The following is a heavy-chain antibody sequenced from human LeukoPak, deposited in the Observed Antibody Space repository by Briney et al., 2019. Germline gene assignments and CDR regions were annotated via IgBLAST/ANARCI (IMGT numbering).Heavy chain of an antibody. CDR2: ISWDGGST. D-gene: IGHD4-17*01. Sequence: GGSLRLSCAASGFTFDDYTMHWVRQAPGKGLEWVSLISWDGGSTYYADSVKGRFTISRNNSKNSLYLQTNSLRTEDTALYYCAKESTVTTYYYYGVDVWGQGTTVTVSS. CDR1: GFTFDDYT. J-gene: IGHJ6*02. CDR3: AKESTVTTYYYYGVDV. V-gene: IGHV3-43*01.